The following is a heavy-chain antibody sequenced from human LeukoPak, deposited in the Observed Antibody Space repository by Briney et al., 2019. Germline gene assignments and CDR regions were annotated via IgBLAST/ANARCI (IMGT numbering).Heavy chain of an antibody. D-gene: IGHD3-3*01. CDR1: GYTFTSYD. CDR2: IRTYDDNA. J-gene: IGHJ1*01. V-gene: IGHV1-18*01. Sequence: ASVKVSCKASGYTFTSYDINWVRQATGQGLEWMGGIRTYDDNANYAERLQGRVTMTTDTSTSTAYMELRSLRSDDTAVYYCARDRRLRFLEWSSIGYFQHWGQGTLVTVSS. CDR3: ARDRRLRFLEWSSIGYFQH.